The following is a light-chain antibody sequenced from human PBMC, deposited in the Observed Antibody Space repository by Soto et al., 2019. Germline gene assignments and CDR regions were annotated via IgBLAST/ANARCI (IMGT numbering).Light chain of an antibody. J-gene: IGLJ1*01. Sequence: QSVLTQPPSVSGALGQRVTISCAGSTSNIGAFYAVHWYQQLPGSAPKLLISANKDRPSGVPDRFSGSRSGTTGSLAIIGLQSEDEADYYCQSYDITLNAYVFGSGTKVTVL. V-gene: IGLV1-40*01. CDR3: QSYDITLNAYV. CDR1: TSNIGAFYA. CDR2: ANK.